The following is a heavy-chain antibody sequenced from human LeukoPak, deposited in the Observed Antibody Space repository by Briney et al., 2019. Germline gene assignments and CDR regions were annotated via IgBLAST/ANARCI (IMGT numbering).Heavy chain of an antibody. CDR2: IWYDGSNK. J-gene: IGHJ4*02. V-gene: IGHV3-33*01. CDR3: ARGSSSGWYSGSVDY. CDR1: GFTFSSYG. D-gene: IGHD6-19*01. Sequence: SGGSLRLSCAASGFTFSSYGMHWVRQAPGKGLEWVAVIWYDGSNKYYADSVKGRLTISGDNSKNTLYLQMNSLRAEDTAVYYCARGSSSGWYSGSVDYWGQGTLVTVSS.